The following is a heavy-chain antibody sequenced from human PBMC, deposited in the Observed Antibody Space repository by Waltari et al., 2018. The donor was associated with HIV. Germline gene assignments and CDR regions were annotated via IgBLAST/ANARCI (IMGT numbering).Heavy chain of an antibody. Sequence: EVQLVQSGAEVKKPGESLKISCKGSGYSFTSYWIGWVRQMPGNGLEWMGSLVPGEAKTRCSPTFQGAVTIAAVNSISTAYLQWSSLKASTAAMYYWAGEWTTGNFVWGQGTTVTVSS. J-gene: IGHJ6*02. CDR1: GYSFTSYW. D-gene: IGHD1-1*01. CDR3: AGEWTTGNFV. V-gene: IGHV5-51*03. CDR2: LVPGEAKT.